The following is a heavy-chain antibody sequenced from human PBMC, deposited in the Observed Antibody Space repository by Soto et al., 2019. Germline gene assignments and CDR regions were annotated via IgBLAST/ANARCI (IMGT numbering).Heavy chain of an antibody. CDR1: GFTFSSYA. D-gene: IGHD2-21*02. CDR2: ISGSGGST. V-gene: IGHV3-23*01. Sequence: EVQLLESGGGLVQPGGSLRLSCAASGFTFSSYAMSWVRQAPGKGLEWVSAISGSGGSTYYADSVKGRFTISSDNSKNTLYLQMNSLRAEDTAVYYCAKDHGECVVVTAPANLFDYWGQGTLVTVSS. J-gene: IGHJ4*02. CDR3: AKDHGECVVVTAPANLFDY.